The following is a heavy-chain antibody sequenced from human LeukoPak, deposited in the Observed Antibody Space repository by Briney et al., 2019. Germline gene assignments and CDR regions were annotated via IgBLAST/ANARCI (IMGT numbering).Heavy chain of an antibody. D-gene: IGHD1-26*01. CDR2: MNPNSANT. CDR3: AISDSGSYSSFDY. V-gene: IGHV1-8*01. CDR1: GYTFTSYD. J-gene: IGHJ4*02. Sequence: ASVKVSCKASGYTFTSYDINWVRQATGQGLEWMGWMNPNSANTGYAQKFQGRVTMTRNTSISTAYMELSSLRSEDTAVYYCAISDSGSYSSFDYWGQGTLVTVSS.